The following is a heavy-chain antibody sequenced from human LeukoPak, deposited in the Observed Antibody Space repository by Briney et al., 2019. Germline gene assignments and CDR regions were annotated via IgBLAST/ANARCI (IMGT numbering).Heavy chain of an antibody. CDR2: IYYSGST. V-gene: IGHV4-59*01. J-gene: IGHJ4*02. CDR1: GGSISSYY. D-gene: IGHD3-22*01. CDR3: ARGGIQYYYDSSGFDY. Sequence: SETLSLTCTVSGGSISSYYWSWIRQPPGKGLEWIGYIYYSGSTNYNPSLKSRVTISVDTSKNQFSLKLSSVTAADTAVYYCARGGIQYYYDSSGFDYWGQGTLVTVSS.